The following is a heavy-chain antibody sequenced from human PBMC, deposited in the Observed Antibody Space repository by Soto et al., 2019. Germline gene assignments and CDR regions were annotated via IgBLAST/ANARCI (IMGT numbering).Heavy chain of an antibody. CDR2: ISSSTI. CDR3: ARTTYGSGSLFVEGFNY. Sequence: GGSLRLSCAASGFTFSSYSMNWVRQAPGKGLEWVSYISSSTIYYADSVKGRFTISRDNAKNSRFLQMNSLRAEDTAVYYWARTTYGSGSLFVEGFNYWGQGTLVTVSS. V-gene: IGHV3-48*01. CDR1: GFTFSSYS. D-gene: IGHD3-10*01. J-gene: IGHJ4*02.